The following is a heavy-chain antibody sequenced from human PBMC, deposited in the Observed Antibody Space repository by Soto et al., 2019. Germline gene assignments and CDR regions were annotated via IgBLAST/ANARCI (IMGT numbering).Heavy chain of an antibody. CDR1: GYTFTSYG. CDR3: ASGRITFWTDYYYYGMDV. V-gene: IGHV1-18*01. CDR2: ISAYNGNT. Sequence: QVQLVQSGAEVKKPGASVKVSCKASGYTFTSYGISWVRQAPGQGLEWMGWISAYNGNTNYAQKLQGRVTVTTDTSTSTAYMELRSLRSDDTAVYYCASGRITFWTDYYYYGMDVWGQGTTVTVSS. J-gene: IGHJ6*02. D-gene: IGHD3-16*01.